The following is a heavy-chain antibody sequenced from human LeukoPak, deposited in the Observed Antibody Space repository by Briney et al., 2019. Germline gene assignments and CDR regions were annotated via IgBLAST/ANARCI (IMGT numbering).Heavy chain of an antibody. V-gene: IGHV4-59*01. Sequence: SETLSLTCTVSGDSISSYYWSWIRQPPGKGLEWIGYIYYSGNTNYNPSLKSRVTISVDTSKNQFSLKLTSVTAADTAVYYCARDELIVVIVAATPPSIDYWGQGTLVTVSS. CDR3: ARDELIVVIVAATPPSIDY. D-gene: IGHD2-15*01. CDR2: IYYSGNT. J-gene: IGHJ4*02. CDR1: GDSISSYY.